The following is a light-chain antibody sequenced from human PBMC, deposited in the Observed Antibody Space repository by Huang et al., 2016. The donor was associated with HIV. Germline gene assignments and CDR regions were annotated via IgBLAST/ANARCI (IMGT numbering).Light chain of an antibody. V-gene: IGKV1-9*01. CDR2: AAS. CDR1: QGISSS. CDR3: QQLISYPL. J-gene: IGKJ4*01. Sequence: IQLTQSPSSLSASVGDRVTITCRASQGISSSLAVYQQKPGKAPKLLIYAASTLQSGVPSRFSGSGSGTVFSLTISSLQPEDFATYYCQQLISYPLFGGGTKVEIK.